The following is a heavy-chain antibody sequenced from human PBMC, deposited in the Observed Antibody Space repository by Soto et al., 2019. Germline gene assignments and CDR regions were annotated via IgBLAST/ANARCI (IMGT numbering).Heavy chain of an antibody. CDR2: IYPGDSDT. Sequence: GESLKISCKGSGYSFTIYWIGWVRQMPGKGLEWMGIIYPGDSDTRYSPSFQGQVTISADKSISTAYLQWSSLKASDTAMYYCAXAGAGYYDSSGYSNFDYWGQGTLVTVSS. D-gene: IGHD3-22*01. CDR3: AXAGAGYYDSSGYSNFDY. V-gene: IGHV5-51*01. J-gene: IGHJ4*02. CDR1: GYSFTIYW.